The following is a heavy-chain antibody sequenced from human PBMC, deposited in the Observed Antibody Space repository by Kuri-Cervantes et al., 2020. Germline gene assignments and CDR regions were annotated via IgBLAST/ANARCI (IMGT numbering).Heavy chain of an antibody. CDR2: ISAYNGNT. V-gene: IGHV1-18*01. Sequence: ASVKVSCKASGGTFSSYAISWVRQAPGQGLEWMGWISAYNGNTNYAQKLQGRVTMTTDTSTSTAYMELRSLRSDDTAVYYCARDHRGSSTRRSGMDVWGQGTTVTVSS. D-gene: IGHD2-2*01. CDR3: ARDHRGSSTRRSGMDV. CDR1: GGTFSSYA. J-gene: IGHJ6*02.